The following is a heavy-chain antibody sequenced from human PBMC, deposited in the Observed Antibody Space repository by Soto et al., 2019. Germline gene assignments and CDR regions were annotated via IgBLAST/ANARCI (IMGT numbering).Heavy chain of an antibody. Sequence: EVQLVESGGGLVQPGGSLRLSCAASGFTFSSYWMHWVRQAPGKGLVWVSRINSDGSSTTYADSVKGRFTICRDNDKNTRYLQMNSLRAEDTAVYYCARVETCSSTSCYSVFDYWGQGPLVNVSS. CDR3: ARVETCSSTSCYSVFDY. CDR2: INSDGSST. D-gene: IGHD2-2*01. V-gene: IGHV3-74*03. CDR1: GFTFSSYW. J-gene: IGHJ4*02.